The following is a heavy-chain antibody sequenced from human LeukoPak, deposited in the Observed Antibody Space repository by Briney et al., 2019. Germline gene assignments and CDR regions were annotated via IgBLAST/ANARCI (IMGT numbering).Heavy chain of an antibody. CDR3: ARDRGGRYYYDSSGYDY. D-gene: IGHD3-22*01. Sequence: SETLSLTCTVSGGSISNYYWSWIRQPPGKGLEWIGYIYYSGSTNYNPSLKSRVTISVDTSKNQFSLKLSSVAAADTAVYYCARDRGGRYYYDSSGYDYWGQGTLVTVSS. CDR2: IYYSGST. CDR1: GGSISNYY. V-gene: IGHV4-59*01. J-gene: IGHJ4*02.